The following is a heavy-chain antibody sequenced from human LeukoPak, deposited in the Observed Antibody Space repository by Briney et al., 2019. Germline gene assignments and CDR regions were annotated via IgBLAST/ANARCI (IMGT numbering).Heavy chain of an antibody. J-gene: IGHJ3*02. V-gene: IGHV5-51*01. CDR2: IYPGDSDT. CDR3: ARPRGYYDSSDDAFDI. D-gene: IGHD3-22*01. CDR1: GYSFTSYW. Sequence: GESLKISCKGPGYSFTSYWIGWVRQMPGKGLEWMGIIYPGDSDTRYSPSFQGQVTISADKSISTAYLQWSSLKASDTAMYYCARPRGYYDSSDDAFDIWGPGTMVTVSS.